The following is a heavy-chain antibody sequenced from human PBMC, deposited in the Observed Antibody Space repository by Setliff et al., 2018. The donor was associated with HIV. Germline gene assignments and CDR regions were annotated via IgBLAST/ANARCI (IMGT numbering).Heavy chain of an antibody. CDR2: VHYTGNT. V-gene: IGHV4-39*02. CDR1: GGSITSSTYY. J-gene: IGHJ4*02. CDR3: AREGDGIDF. Sequence: PSETLSLTCTVSGGSITSSTYYWGRIRQPPGKGLEWIGTVHYTGNTYHNPSLKSRVTISVEVSKNQISLKLTAVTAADSAVYYCAREGDGIDFWGQGTLVTV. D-gene: IGHD2-21*02.